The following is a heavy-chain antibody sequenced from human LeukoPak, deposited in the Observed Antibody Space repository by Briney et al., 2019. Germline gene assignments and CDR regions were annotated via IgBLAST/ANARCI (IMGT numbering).Heavy chain of an antibody. V-gene: IGHV4-38-2*02. J-gene: IGHJ4*02. D-gene: IGHD6-19*01. CDR1: GYSISSGYY. CDR3: ARARGLEGFDY. Sequence: SETLSLTCTVSGYSISSGYYWSWIRQPPGKGLEWIGEINHSGSTNYNPSLKSRVTISVDTSKNQFSLKLSSVTAADTAVYYCARARGLEGFDYWGQGTLVTVSS. CDR2: INHSGST.